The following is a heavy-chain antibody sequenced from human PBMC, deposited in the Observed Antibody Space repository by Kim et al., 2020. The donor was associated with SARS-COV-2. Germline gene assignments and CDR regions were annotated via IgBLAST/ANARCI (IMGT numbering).Heavy chain of an antibody. J-gene: IGHJ6*02. CDR3: AKDRGEYSSPRDYYYGMDV. CDR2: ISWDGGST. Sequence: GGSLRLSCAASGFTFDDYTMHWVRQAPGKGLEWVSLISWDGGSTYYADSVKGRFTISRDNSKNSLYLQMNSLRTEDTALYYCAKDRGEYSSPRDYYYGMDVWGQGTTVTVSS. D-gene: IGHD6-6*01. CDR1: GFTFDDYT. V-gene: IGHV3-43*01.